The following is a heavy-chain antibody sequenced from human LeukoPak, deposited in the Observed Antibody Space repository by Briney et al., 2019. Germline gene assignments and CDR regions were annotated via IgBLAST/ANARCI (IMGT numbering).Heavy chain of an antibody. J-gene: IGHJ4*02. CDR3: AKANSITIFGVISPVDY. CDR1: GFTFSSYS. Sequence: QPGGSLRLSCAASGFTFSSYSMNWVRQAPGKGLEWVSYISSSSSTIYYADSVKGRFTISRDNAKNSLYLQMNSLRAEDTAVYYCAKANSITIFGVISPVDYWGQGTLVTVSS. D-gene: IGHD3-3*01. V-gene: IGHV3-48*01. CDR2: ISSSSSTI.